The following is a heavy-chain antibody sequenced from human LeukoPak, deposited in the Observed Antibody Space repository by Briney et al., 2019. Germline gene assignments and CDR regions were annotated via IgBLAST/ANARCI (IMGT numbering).Heavy chain of an antibody. CDR3: ARVKSSGWYSRISAFDI. V-gene: IGHV6-1*01. CDR1: GDSVSSNSAA. CDR2: TYYRSKWYN. Sequence: SQTLSLTCAISGDSVSSNSAAWNWIRQSPSRGLEWLGRTYYRSKWYNDYAVSVKSRITINPDTSKNQFSLQLNSVTPEDTAVYYCARVKSSGWYSRISAFDIWGQGTMVTVSS. D-gene: IGHD6-19*01. J-gene: IGHJ3*02.